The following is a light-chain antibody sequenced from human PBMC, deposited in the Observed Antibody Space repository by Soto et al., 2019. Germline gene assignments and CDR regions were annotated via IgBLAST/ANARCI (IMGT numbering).Light chain of an antibody. Sequence: QSALTQPRSVSGSPGQSVTISCTGTSSDVGGYNYVSWYQQHPGKAPKLMISDVNKRPSGVPDRFSGSKSGNTASLTISGLQAEAEADYYCCSYTGTYTFYVFGSGTKLTVL. CDR1: SSDVGGYNY. J-gene: IGLJ1*01. CDR3: CSYTGTYTFYV. CDR2: DVN. V-gene: IGLV2-11*01.